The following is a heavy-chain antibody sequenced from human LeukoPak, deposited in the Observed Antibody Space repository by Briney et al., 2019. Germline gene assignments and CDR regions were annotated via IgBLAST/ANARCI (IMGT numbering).Heavy chain of an antibody. V-gene: IGHV3-30*02. Sequence: GGSLRLSCAASGFTFSSYGMHWVRQAPGKGLEWVAFIRYDGSNKYYADSVKGRFTISRDNSKNTLYLQMNSLRAEDTAVYYCARRRYFDWLPYYYYGMDVWGHGTTVTVPS. J-gene: IGHJ6*02. CDR2: IRYDGSNK. CDR3: ARRRYFDWLPYYYYGMDV. CDR1: GFTFSSYG. D-gene: IGHD3-9*01.